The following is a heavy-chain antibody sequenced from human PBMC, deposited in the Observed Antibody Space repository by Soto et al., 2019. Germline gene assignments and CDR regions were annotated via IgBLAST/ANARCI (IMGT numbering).Heavy chain of an antibody. CDR2: TSGSGGGA. D-gene: IGHD2-15*01. CDR3: AKDQEVVVADRDAFDI. CDR1: GFTFSSYA. Sequence: GGSLRLSCAASGFTFSSYAMSWVRQAPGKGLEWVSATSGSGGGAYYADSVQGRFTISRENSKNTLYLQMNSLRAEDTAVYYYAKDQEVVVADRDAFDIWGRGTMVTVSS. V-gene: IGHV3-23*01. J-gene: IGHJ3*02.